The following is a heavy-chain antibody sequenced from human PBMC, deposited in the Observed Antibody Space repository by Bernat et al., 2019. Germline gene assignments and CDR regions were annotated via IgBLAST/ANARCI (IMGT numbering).Heavy chain of an antibody. CDR1: GGSISGSTYF. CDR3: ARHPGPDY. V-gene: IGHV4-39*01. Sequence: QLQLRESGPGLVKPSETLSLTCTVSGGSISGSTYFWGWVRQPPGEGLEWIASINYSGDTYYNPSLKSRVTMSADTSKNQFSLKLSSVTATDTAFYYGARHPGPDYWGHGILVTVSS. CDR2: INYSGDT. J-gene: IGHJ4*01.